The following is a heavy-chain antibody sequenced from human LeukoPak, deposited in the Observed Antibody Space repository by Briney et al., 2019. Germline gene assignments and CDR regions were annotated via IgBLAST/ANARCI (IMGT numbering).Heavy chain of an antibody. D-gene: IGHD1-26*01. CDR2: IYPGDSDT. Sequence: GESLKISCKHSEYSFPNYCIGWVRQMPGKGLEWMGIIYPGDSDTRYSPSFQGQVTISADKSISTAYLQWSSLKASDTAMYYCARHGELHFDYWGQGTLVTVSS. V-gene: IGHV5-51*01. CDR3: ARHGELHFDY. CDR1: EYSFPNYC. J-gene: IGHJ4*02.